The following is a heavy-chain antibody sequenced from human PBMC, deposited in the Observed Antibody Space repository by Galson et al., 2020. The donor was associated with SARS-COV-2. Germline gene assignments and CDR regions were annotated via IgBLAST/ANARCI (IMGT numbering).Heavy chain of an antibody. CDR2: MSYDGSNI. J-gene: IGHJ4*02. D-gene: IGHD4-17*01. V-gene: IGHV3-30*03. Sequence: GESLKISCTASGFTFSSFGMHWVRQAPGKGLEWVAVMSYDGSNIFYAQSVKGRFTISRDNSKNTLYLQMNTLRADDTAMYYCARDRHYGDYWGGGEVLDYWGQGTLVTVSS. CDR1: GFTFSSFG. CDR3: ARDRHYGDYWGGGEVLDY.